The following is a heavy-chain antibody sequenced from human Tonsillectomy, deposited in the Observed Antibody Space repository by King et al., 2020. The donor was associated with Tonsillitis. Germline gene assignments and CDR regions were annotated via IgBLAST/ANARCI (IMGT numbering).Heavy chain of an antibody. D-gene: IGHD3-22*01. CDR3: ARALRDYHDSSGYYYGFDI. Sequence: VQLVESGGGVVQPGGSLRLSCAAAGFIFSDYSIHWVRQTPGEGLEWVAFIRYDGSKQYYADSVKGRFTIIRDNSENTVYLQMNSLRADDTAVYYCARALRDYHDSSGYYYGFDIWGQGTVVTVSS. CDR2: IRYDGSKQ. V-gene: IGHV3-30*02. J-gene: IGHJ3*02. CDR1: GFIFSDYS.